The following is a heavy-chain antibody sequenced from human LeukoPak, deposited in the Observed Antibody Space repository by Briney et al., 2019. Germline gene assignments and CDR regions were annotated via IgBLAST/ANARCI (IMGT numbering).Heavy chain of an antibody. CDR3: ARVDDWNALYFDY. CDR1: GYTFTGYY. Sequence: GASVKVSCKASGYTFTGYYMHWVRQAPGQGLEWMGWINPNSGGTNYAQKFQGRVTMTRDTSISTAYMELSRLRSDDTAVYYCARVDDWNALYFDYWGQGTLVTVSS. V-gene: IGHV1-2*02. CDR2: INPNSGGT. D-gene: IGHD1-1*01. J-gene: IGHJ4*02.